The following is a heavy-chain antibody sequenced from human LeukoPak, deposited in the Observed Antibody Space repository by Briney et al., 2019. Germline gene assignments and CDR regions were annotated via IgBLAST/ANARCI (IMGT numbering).Heavy chain of an antibody. J-gene: IGHJ4*02. Sequence: ASVKVSCKASGGTFSSYAISWVRQAPGQGLEWMGGIIPIFGTANYAQKFQGRVTITADESASTAYMELSSLRSEDTAVYYCARDHGVPAAIEWGQGTLVTVSS. CDR1: GGTFSSYA. V-gene: IGHV1-69*01. D-gene: IGHD2-2*01. CDR2: IIPIFGTA. CDR3: ARDHGVPAAIE.